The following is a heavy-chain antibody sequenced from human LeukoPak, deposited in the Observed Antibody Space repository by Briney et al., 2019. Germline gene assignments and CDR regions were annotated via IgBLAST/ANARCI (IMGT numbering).Heavy chain of an antibody. CDR1: GFTFSRYA. J-gene: IGHJ3*02. D-gene: IGHD2-2*03. CDR3: AKDYLDIVVVPAALDAFDI. V-gene: IGHV3-23*01. Sequence: GGSLRLSCAASGFTFSRYAMSWVRQAPGKGLEWVSVISGSGGSTYYADSVKGRFTISRDNSKNTLYLQMNSLRAEDTAVYYCAKDYLDIVVVPAALDAFDIWGQGTMVTVSS. CDR2: ISGSGGST.